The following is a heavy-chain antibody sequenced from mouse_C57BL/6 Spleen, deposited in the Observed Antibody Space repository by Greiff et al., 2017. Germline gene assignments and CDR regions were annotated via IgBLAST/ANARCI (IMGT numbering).Heavy chain of an antibody. CDR3: AFYDYDGTGLAY. Sequence: VQLQQPGAELVKPGASVKMSCKASGYTFTSYWITWVKQRPGQGLEWIGDIYPGSGSTNYNEKFKSKATLTVDTSSSTAYMQLSSLTSEDSAVYYCAFYDYDGTGLAYWGQGTLVTVSA. CDR2: IYPGSGST. D-gene: IGHD2-4*01. CDR1: GYTFTSYW. J-gene: IGHJ3*01. V-gene: IGHV1-55*01.